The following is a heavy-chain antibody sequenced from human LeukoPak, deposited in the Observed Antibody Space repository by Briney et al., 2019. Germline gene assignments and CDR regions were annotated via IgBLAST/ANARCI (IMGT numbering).Heavy chain of an antibody. J-gene: IGHJ4*02. CDR2: ISSTSNYI. CDR1: GFTFSTYD. V-gene: IGHV3-21*01. Sequence: GGSLRLSCAASGFTFSTYDMNWVRQAPGKGLEWVSSISSTSNYIYYADSVKGRFTISRDNTKNSLYLQMNSLRAEDTAVYYCTKDNGLYYFDYWGQGTLVTVSS. D-gene: IGHD2/OR15-2a*01. CDR3: TKDNGLYYFDY.